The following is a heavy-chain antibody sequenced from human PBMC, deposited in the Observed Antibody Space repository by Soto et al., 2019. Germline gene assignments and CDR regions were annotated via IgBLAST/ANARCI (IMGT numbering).Heavy chain of an antibody. Sequence: ASLKGSCKASGYTFTSYGISWVGQAHTQARERMAWISAYNGNTNYAQKLKGRLTMTRDGCTSTAYIDLSSLSSEDTSVYSCARGQTESSGSYCYWGQESLVTVSS. CDR3: ARGQTESSGSYCY. J-gene: IGHJ4*02. CDR1: GYTFTSYG. V-gene: IGHV1-18*01. CDR2: ISAYNGNT. D-gene: IGHD1-26*01.